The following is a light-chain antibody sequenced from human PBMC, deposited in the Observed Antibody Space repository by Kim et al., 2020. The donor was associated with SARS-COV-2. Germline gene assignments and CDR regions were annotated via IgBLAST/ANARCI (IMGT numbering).Light chain of an antibody. V-gene: IGLV2-8*01. CDR2: EVF. CDR3: SSYEGRKVVV. Sequence: QSALTQPPSASGSPGQSVTISCTGTSSDVGGYNYVSWYQQHPGKVPKLLIYEVFKRPSGVPDRFSGSKSGNTASLTVSGLQADDEADYYCSSYEGRKVVVFGGGTKLTVL. J-gene: IGLJ3*02. CDR1: SSDVGGYNY.